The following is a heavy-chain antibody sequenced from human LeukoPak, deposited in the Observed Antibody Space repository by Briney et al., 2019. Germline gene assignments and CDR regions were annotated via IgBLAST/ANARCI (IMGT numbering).Heavy chain of an antibody. D-gene: IGHD3-22*01. J-gene: IGHJ3*02. CDR2: IYYSGST. CDR3: ARDSSDYYDHAFDI. V-gene: IGHV4-59*01. Sequence: PSETLSLTCTVSGGSISSYYWSWLRQPPGKGLEWIGYIYYSGSTNYNPSLKSRVTISVDTSKNQFSLKLSSVTAADTAVYYCARDSSDYYDHAFDIWGQGTMVTVSS. CDR1: GGSISSYY.